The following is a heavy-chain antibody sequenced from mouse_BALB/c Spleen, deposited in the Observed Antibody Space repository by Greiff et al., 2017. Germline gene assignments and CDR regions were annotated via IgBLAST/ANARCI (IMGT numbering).Heavy chain of an antibody. CDR1: GYSITSDYA. CDR3: ARDWDLAWFAY. V-gene: IGHV3-2*02. D-gene: IGHD4-1*01. CDR2: ISYSGST. J-gene: IGHJ3*01. Sequence: EVKLQESGPGLVKPSQSLSLTCTVTGYSITSDYAWNWIRQFPGNKLEWMGYISYSGSTSYNPSLKSRISITRDTSKNQFFLQLNSVTTEDTATYYCARDWDLAWFAYWGQGTLVTVSA.